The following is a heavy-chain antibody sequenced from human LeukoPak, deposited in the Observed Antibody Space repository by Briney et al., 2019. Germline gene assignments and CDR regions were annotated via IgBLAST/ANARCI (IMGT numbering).Heavy chain of an antibody. V-gene: IGHV7-4-1*02. D-gene: IGHD3-10*01. J-gene: IGHJ3*02. CDR1: GGTFSSYA. CDR3: ARESYYGSGSNAFDI. CDR2: INTNTGNP. Sequence: SSVKVSCKASGGTFSSYAISWVRQAPGQGLEWMGWINTNTGNPTYAQGFTGRFVFSLDTSVSTAYLQISSLKAEDTAVYYCARESYYGSGSNAFDIWGQGTMVTVSS.